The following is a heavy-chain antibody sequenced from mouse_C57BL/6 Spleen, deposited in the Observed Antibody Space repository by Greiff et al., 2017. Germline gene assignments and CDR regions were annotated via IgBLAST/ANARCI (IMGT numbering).Heavy chain of an antibody. J-gene: IGHJ4*01. CDR1: GYTFTSYW. CDR3: ARSSYGYDCAMDY. V-gene: IGHV1-59*01. D-gene: IGHD2-2*01. Sequence: QVQLQQSGAELVRPGTSVKLSCKASGYTFTSYWMHWVKQRPGQGLEWIGVIDPSDSYTNYNQKFKGKATLTVDTSSSTAYMQLSSLTSEDSAVYYCARSSYGYDCAMDYWGQGTSVTVSS. CDR2: IDPSDSYT.